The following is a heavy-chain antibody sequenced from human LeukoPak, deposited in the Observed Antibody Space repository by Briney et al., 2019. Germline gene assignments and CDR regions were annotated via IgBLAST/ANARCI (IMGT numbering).Heavy chain of an antibody. J-gene: IGHJ5*02. CDR1: GGSLSGYY. CDR3: ARVPLVVPWGWFDP. V-gene: IGHV4-34*01. CDR2: INHSGST. D-gene: IGHD2-2*01. Sequence: PSETLSLTCAVYGGSLSGYYWSWIRQPPGKGLEWIGEINHSGSTNYNPSLKSRVTISVDTSKNQFSLKLSSVTAADTAVYYCARVPLVVPWGWFDPWGQGTLVTVSS.